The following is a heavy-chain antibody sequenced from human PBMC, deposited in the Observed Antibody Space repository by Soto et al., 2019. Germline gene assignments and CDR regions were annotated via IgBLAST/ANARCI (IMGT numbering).Heavy chain of an antibody. CDR1: GYSFTSYW. J-gene: IGHJ6*02. CDR2: IYPGDSDT. V-gene: IGHV5-51*01. Sequence: GESLKISCKGSGYSFTSYWIGWVRQMPGKGLEWMGVIYPGDSDTRYSPSFQGQVTISADKSISTAYLQWSSLKASDTAMYYCARRGVAARPDYYGMDVWGQGTTVTVSS. CDR3: ARRGVAARPDYYGMDV. D-gene: IGHD6-6*01.